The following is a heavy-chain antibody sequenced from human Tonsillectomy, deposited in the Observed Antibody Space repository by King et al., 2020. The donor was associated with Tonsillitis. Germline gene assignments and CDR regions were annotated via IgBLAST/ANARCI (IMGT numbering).Heavy chain of an antibody. CDR3: AREGGWVNFDY. D-gene: IGHD6-19*01. CDR2: IRQDGSEK. Sequence: VQLVESGGGLVQPGGSLRLSCAASGFTFSSYWMTWVRQAPGKGLEWVANIRQDGSEKFYVDSVKGRFTISRDNAENSLYLQMNSLRAEDTAVYYCAREGGWVNFDYWGQGTLVTVSS. V-gene: IGHV3-7*01. J-gene: IGHJ4*02. CDR1: GFTFSSYW.